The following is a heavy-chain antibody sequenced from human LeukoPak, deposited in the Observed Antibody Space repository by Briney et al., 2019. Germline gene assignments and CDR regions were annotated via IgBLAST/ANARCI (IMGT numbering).Heavy chain of an antibody. CDR1: GGSISSGDYY. CDR3: ARGFDYGDYGQKGMDV. J-gene: IGHJ6*02. D-gene: IGHD4-17*01. V-gene: IGHV4-30-4*01. CDR2: IYYSGST. Sequence: SETLSLTCTVSGGSISSGDYYWSWIRQPPGKGLEWIGYIYYSGSTYYNPSLKSRVIISVDTSKNQFSLKLSSVTAADTAVYYCARGFDYGDYGQKGMDVWGQGTTVTVSS.